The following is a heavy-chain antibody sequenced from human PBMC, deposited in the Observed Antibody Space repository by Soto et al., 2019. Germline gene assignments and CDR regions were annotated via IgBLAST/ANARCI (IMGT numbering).Heavy chain of an antibody. D-gene: IGHD5-18*01. CDR1: GYTFTGYY. Sequence: ASVKVSCKASGYTFTGYYMHWVRQAPGQGLEWMGWINPNSGGTNYAQKFQGWVTMTRDTSISTAYMELSRLRSDDTAVYYCARDGGDGTAMVTDLGDYYYYYGMDVWGQGTTVTVSS. J-gene: IGHJ6*02. CDR3: ARDGGDGTAMVTDLGDYYYYYGMDV. V-gene: IGHV1-2*04. CDR2: INPNSGGT.